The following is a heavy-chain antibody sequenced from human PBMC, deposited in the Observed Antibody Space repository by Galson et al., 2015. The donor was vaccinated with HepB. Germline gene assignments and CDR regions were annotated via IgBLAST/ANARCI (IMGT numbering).Heavy chain of an antibody. CDR1: GFTFSSYA. CDR3: ARDSTGSFGYYGLDY. J-gene: IGHJ4*02. CDR2: ISYDGSNK. V-gene: IGHV3-30-3*01. D-gene: IGHD3-22*01. Sequence: SLRLSCAASGFTFSSYAMHWVRQAPGKGLEWVAVISYDGSNKYYADSVKGRFTISRDNSKNTLYLQMNSLRAEDTAVYYCARDSTGSFGYYGLDYWGRGTLVTVSS.